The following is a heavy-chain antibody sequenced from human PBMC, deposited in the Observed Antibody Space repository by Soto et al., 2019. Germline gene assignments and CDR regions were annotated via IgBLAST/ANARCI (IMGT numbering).Heavy chain of an antibody. J-gene: IGHJ4*02. CDR2: INKDGSQK. CDR1: GFTLSNYW. Sequence: GGSLRLSCAASGFTLSNYWMTWVRQAPGKGLEWVANINKDGSQKNYVDSVKGRFTIARDNGQNSLPLQMNSLRVEGTAVYYCVRELGLDYWGQGALVTVSS. D-gene: IGHD7-27*01. CDR3: VRELGLDY. V-gene: IGHV3-7*03.